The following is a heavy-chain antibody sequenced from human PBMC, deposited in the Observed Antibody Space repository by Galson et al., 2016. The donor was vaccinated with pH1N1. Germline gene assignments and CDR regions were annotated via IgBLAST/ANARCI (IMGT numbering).Heavy chain of an antibody. CDR1: GFAISSYW. Sequence: SLRLSCAASGFAISSYWMTWVRQAPGKGLEWVANIKQDGSEKYYVDSVKGRFAISRDNAKNLLYLQMISLRAEDTAVYYCARDVGRSGSYWGQGVVVTVSS. CDR3: ARDVGRSGSY. CDR2: IKQDGSEK. V-gene: IGHV3-7*01. J-gene: IGHJ4*02. D-gene: IGHD1-26*01.